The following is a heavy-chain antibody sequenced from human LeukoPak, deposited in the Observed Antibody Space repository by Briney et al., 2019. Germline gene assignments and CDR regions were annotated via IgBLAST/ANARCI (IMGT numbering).Heavy chain of an antibody. CDR1: GFTFSSYA. CDR3: AKGKQTAFLDWFDP. CDR2: ISGSGGST. Sequence: GGSLRLSCAASGFTFSSYAMSWVRQAPGKGLEWVSIISGSGGSTDYADSVKGRFTISRDSSKNTLYLQMNSLRAEDTAVYYCAKGKQTAFLDWFDPWGQGTLVTVSS. D-gene: IGHD2-21*02. V-gene: IGHV3-23*01. J-gene: IGHJ5*02.